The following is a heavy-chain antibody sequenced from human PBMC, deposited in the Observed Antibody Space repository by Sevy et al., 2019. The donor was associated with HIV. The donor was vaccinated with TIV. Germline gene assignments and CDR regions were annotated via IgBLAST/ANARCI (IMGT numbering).Heavy chain of an antibody. V-gene: IGHV3-21*01. J-gene: IGHJ3*02. CDR3: ARSGVQRKDAFDI. D-gene: IGHD6-13*01. CDR2: ISSSSSYI. Sequence: GGSLRLSCAASGFTFSSYSMNWVRQAPGKGLEWVSSISSSSSYIYYADSVKGQFTISRDNAKNSLYLQMNSLRAEDTAVYYCARSGVQRKDAFDIWGQGTMVTVSS. CDR1: GFTFSSYS.